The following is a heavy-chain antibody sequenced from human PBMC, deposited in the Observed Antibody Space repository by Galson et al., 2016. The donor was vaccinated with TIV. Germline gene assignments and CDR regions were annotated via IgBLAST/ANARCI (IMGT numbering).Heavy chain of an antibody. V-gene: IGHV1-8*02. D-gene: IGHD4-17*01. Sequence: SVKVSCKASGYTFTSYDINWVRQATGQGLEWMGWMNPKSGNTGYAQKFRDRVTMTRNTSINTAYMELRGLRSEDTAVYYCARSGDYGDYWGQGTLVTVSS. CDR2: MNPKSGNT. CDR1: GYTFTSYD. CDR3: ARSGDYGDY. J-gene: IGHJ4*02.